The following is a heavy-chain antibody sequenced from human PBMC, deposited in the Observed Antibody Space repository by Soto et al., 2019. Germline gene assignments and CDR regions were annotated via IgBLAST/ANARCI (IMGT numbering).Heavy chain of an antibody. J-gene: IGHJ3*02. CDR1: DDSINSGGYY. Sequence: NLSITRAVSDDSINSGGYYCSWIRQHQGKGLEWIGYIYYSGSTYYNPSLKSRVTISVDTSKNQFSLKLSSVTAADTAVYYCARWGGDMVRGVEGPDAFDIWRQGTMVT. V-gene: IGHV4-31*11. CDR3: ARWGGDMVRGVEGPDAFDI. D-gene: IGHD3-10*01. CDR2: IYYSGST.